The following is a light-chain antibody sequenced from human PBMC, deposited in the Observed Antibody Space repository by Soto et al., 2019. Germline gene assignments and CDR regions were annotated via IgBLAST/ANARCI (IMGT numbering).Light chain of an antibody. Sequence: IGRPQSNATLSVSPGERASFSCRASQNIRTNLAWYQQKPGQVPRLLIYGASTRAPDIPDRFSGEGAGADYTLTFSGLEPEDFAVYYCHHYWRSVTFGGGTKVDIK. CDR1: QNIRTN. CDR2: GAS. J-gene: IGKJ4*01. V-gene: IGKV3D-15*01. CDR3: HHYWRSVT.